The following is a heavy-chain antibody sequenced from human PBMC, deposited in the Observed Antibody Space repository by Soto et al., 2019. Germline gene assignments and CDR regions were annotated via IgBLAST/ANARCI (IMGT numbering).Heavy chain of an antibody. CDR3: ARDYYYDSSGYYWFDP. Sequence: EVQLVESGGGLVQPGGSLRLSCAASGFTVSSNYMSWVRQAPGKGLEWVSVIYSGGSTYYADSVKGRFTISRDNSKNTLYLQMNSLRAADTAVYYCARDYYYDSSGYYWFDPWGQGTLVTVSS. CDR1: GFTVSSNY. CDR2: IYSGGST. J-gene: IGHJ5*02. V-gene: IGHV3-66*01. D-gene: IGHD3-22*01.